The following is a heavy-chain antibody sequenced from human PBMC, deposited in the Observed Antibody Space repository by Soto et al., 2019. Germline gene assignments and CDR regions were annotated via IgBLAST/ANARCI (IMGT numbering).Heavy chain of an antibody. CDR1: GFTFSSYW. V-gene: IGHV3-7*01. D-gene: IGHD3-10*01. CDR2: IKQDGSEK. Sequence: GGSLRLSCAASGFTFSSYWMSWVRQAPGKGLEWVANIKQDGSEKYYVDSVKGRFTISRDNAKNSLYLQMNSLRAEDTAVYYCARFKRFGEDYYYYYYMDVWGKGTAVTVSS. CDR3: ARFKRFGEDYYYYYYMDV. J-gene: IGHJ6*03.